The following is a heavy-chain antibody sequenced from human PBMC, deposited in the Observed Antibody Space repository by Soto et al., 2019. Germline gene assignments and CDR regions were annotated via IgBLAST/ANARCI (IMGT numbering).Heavy chain of an antibody. CDR3: ARIYSYGLADAFDI. CDR1: GFSLSNARMG. D-gene: IGHD5-18*01. CDR2: IFSNDEK. Sequence: QVTLKESGPVLVKPTETLTLTCTVSGFSLSNARMGVSWIRQPPGKALEWLAHIFSNDEKSYSTSLKSRLTISKDTSKSRVVLTMTNMDTVDTATYYWARIYSYGLADAFDIWGQGTMVTVSS. V-gene: IGHV2-26*01. J-gene: IGHJ3*02.